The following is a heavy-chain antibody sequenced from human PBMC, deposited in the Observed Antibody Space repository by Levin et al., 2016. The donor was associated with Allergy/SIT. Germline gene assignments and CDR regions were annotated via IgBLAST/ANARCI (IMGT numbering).Heavy chain of an antibody. V-gene: IGHV6-1*01. CDR3: ARSIGSGTWFDP. J-gene: IGHJ5*02. CDR2: TFYRSRWYN. Sequence: WIRQSPSRGLEWLGRTFYRSRWYNDYAPSLKSRITINPDTSKSQFSLQLNSVTPEDTAVYYCARSIGSGTWFDPWGQGTLVTVSS. D-gene: IGHD6-25*01.